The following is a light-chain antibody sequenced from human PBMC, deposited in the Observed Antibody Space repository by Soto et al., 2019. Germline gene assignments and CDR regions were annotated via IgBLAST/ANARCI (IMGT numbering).Light chain of an antibody. CDR2: EVS. V-gene: IGLV2-14*01. J-gene: IGLJ3*02. CDR1: SSDVGGYNY. CDR3: SSYTSSSTHWV. Sequence: QSVLTQPASVSGSPGQSITISCTGTSSDVGGYNYVSWYQQHPGKAPKIMIYEVSNRPSGVSNLLSGSKSGNTASLTISGLQAEDEADYYCSSYTSSSTHWVFGAGTKATVL.